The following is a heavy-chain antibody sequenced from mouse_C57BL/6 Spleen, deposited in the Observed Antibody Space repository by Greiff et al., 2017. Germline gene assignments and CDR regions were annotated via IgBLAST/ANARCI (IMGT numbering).Heavy chain of an antibody. Sequence: DVMLVESGGGLVKPGGSLKLSCAASGFTFSDYGMHWVRQAPEKGLEWVAYISSGSSTIYYADTVKGRFPISRDNAKNTLFLQMTSLRSEDTAMYYCARRDSSGYPWFAYWGQGTLVTVSA. V-gene: IGHV5-17*01. CDR1: GFTFSDYG. CDR3: ARRDSSGYPWFAY. D-gene: IGHD3-2*02. J-gene: IGHJ3*01. CDR2: ISSGSSTI.